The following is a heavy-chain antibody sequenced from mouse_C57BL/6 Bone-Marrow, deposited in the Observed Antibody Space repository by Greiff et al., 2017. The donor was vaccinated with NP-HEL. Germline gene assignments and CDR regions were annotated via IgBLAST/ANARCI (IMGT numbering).Heavy chain of an antibody. CDR1: GFSFNTYA. CDR2: IRSKSNNYAT. Sequence: EAGGGLVQPKGSFKLSCAASGFSFNTYALNWVRQAPGKGLEWVARIRSKSNNYATYYADSLKDRFTISRDDSESMLYLQMNNLKTEDTAMYYCVRQGYDGYYLDYWGQGTTLTVSS. CDR3: VRQGYDGYYLDY. D-gene: IGHD2-3*01. V-gene: IGHV10-1*01. J-gene: IGHJ2*01.